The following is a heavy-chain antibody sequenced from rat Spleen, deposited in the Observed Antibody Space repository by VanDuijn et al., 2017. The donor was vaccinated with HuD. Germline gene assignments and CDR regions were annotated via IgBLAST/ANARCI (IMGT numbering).Heavy chain of an antibody. CDR2: ISYSGST. CDR3: ARWNNYAAY. J-gene: IGHJ3*01. Sequence: EVQLQESGPGLLKPSQSLSLTCSVTGYSITTNYWDWIRKFPGNKMEWLGYISYSGSTSYNPSLKSRITITRDTSKNQFFLQVNSVTTEDTATYYCARWNNYAAYWGQGTLVTVSS. CDR1: GYSITTNY. V-gene: IGHV3-1*01. D-gene: IGHD1-10*01.